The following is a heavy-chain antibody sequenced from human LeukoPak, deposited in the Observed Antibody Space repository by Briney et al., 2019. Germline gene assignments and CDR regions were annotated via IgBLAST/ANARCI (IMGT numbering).Heavy chain of an antibody. CDR3: ARDLVVVVPAAIDYYYYYYMDV. CDR2: IYTSGST. Sequence: PSETLSLTCTVSGGSISSGSYYWSWIRQPAGKGLEWIRRIYTSGSTNYNPSLKSRVTISVDTSKNQFSLKLSSVTAADTAVYYCARDLVVVVPAAIDYYYYYYMDVWGKGTTVTVSS. J-gene: IGHJ6*03. D-gene: IGHD2-2*01. V-gene: IGHV4-61*02. CDR1: GGSISSGSYY.